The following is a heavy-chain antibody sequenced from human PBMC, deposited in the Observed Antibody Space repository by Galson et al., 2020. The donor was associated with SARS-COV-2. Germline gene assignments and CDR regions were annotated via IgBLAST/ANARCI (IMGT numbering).Heavy chain of an antibody. V-gene: IGHV3-49*03. CDR1: GFSFGDYS. CDR2: IRGHRYGGTT. Sequence: GGSLRLSCSTSGFSFGDYSLSWFRQAPGKGLEWLGFIRGHRYGGTTEYAASVKGRFTISRDNSKSIAYLQMNSLKAEDAAVYYCAREQEGLPEAVYYYFDYWGQGTLVTVSS. CDR3: AREQEGLPEAVYYYFDY. D-gene: IGHD6-19*01. J-gene: IGHJ4*02.